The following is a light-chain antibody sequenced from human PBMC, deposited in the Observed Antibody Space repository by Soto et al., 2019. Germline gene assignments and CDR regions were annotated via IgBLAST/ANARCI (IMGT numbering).Light chain of an antibody. V-gene: IGLV2-14*01. CDR2: DVS. CDR1: SSDVGGYNY. Sequence: QSALTQPASVSGSPGQSIAISCTGTSSDVGGYNYVSWYQQHPGKAPQLLIYDVSNRPSGVSNRFSGSKSGNTASLTISGLQTEDEADYYCSSYTSSSTQYVFGTGTKLTVL. J-gene: IGLJ1*01. CDR3: SSYTSSSTQYV.